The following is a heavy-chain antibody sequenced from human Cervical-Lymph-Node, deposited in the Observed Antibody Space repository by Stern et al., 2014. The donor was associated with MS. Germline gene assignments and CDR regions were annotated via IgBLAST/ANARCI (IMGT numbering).Heavy chain of an antibody. Sequence: QLQLQESGPGLVKPSQTLSLTCTVSGGSISSGDYYWSWIRQPPGKGLEWIGYIYYSGSTYYNPTLKRRSTISVDTFKNQVSLKLSSVTAADTAVYYCASANCSSTSCPNWFDPWGQGTLFTVSS. D-gene: IGHD2-2*01. CDR3: ASANCSSTSCPNWFDP. V-gene: IGHV4-30-4*01. CDR1: GGSISSGDYY. J-gene: IGHJ5*02. CDR2: IYYSGST.